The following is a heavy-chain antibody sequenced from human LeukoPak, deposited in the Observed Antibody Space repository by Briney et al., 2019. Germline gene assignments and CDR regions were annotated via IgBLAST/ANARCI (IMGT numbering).Heavy chain of an antibody. CDR3: AREVYDSSGYIDAFDI. CDR1: GFTFSSYE. J-gene: IGHJ3*02. D-gene: IGHD3-22*01. CDR2: INWNGGST. V-gene: IGHV3-20*04. Sequence: GGSLRLSCAASGFTFSSYEMNWVRQAPGKGLEWVSGINWNGGSTGYADSVKGRFTISRDNAKNSLYLQMNSLRAEDTALYYCAREVYDSSGYIDAFDIWGQGTMVTVSS.